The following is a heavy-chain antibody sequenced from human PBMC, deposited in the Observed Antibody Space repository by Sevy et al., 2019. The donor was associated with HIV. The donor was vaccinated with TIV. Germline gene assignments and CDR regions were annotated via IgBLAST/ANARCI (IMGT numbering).Heavy chain of an antibody. D-gene: IGHD3-22*01. V-gene: IGHV3-33*01. CDR2: IWYDGSNK. CDR3: ARAVYYYYDSSSYFDY. CDR1: GFTFSSYG. Sequence: GGSLRLSCAASGFTFSSYGMHWVRQAPGKGLEWVAVIWYDGSNKYYADSVKGRFTISRDNSKNTLYLQMNSLRAEDTVVYYCARAVYYYYDSSSYFDYWGHGTLVTVSS. J-gene: IGHJ4*01.